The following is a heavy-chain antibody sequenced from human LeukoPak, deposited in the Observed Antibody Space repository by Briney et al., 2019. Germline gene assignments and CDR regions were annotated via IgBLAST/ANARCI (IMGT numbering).Heavy chain of an antibody. CDR3: ARFLELQDYYYGMDV. D-gene: IGHD1-7*01. Sequence: ASVKVFCKASGGTFSSYAISWVRQAPGQGLEWMGWISAYNGNTNYAQKLQGRVTMTTDTSTSTAYMELRSLRSDDTAVYYCARFLELQDYYYGMDVWGQGTTVTVSS. J-gene: IGHJ6*02. CDR2: ISAYNGNT. V-gene: IGHV1-18*01. CDR1: GGTFSSYA.